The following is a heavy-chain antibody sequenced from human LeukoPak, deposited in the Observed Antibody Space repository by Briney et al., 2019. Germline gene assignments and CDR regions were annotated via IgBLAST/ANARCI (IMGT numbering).Heavy chain of an antibody. CDR1: GGTFSSYA. V-gene: IGHV7-4-1*02. CDR3: ARYLAAAGSDY. CDR2: INTNTGNP. D-gene: IGHD6-25*01. J-gene: IGHJ4*02. Sequence: ASVKVSCKASGGTFSSYAISWVRQAPGQGLEWMGWINTNTGNPTYAQGFTGRFVFSLDTSVSTAYLQISSLKAEDTAMYYCARYLAAAGSDYWGQGTLVTVSS.